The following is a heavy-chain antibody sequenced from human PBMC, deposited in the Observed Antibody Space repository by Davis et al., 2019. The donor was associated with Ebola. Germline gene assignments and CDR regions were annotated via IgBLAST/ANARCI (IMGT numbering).Heavy chain of an antibody. CDR1: GGSISSYY. CDR2: IYYSGST. Sequence: MPSETLSLTCTVSGGSISSYYWSWIRQPPGKGLEWIGYIYYSGSTYYNPSLRSRVTISVDSSKNQFSLKLSSATAADTAVYYCARPWYSGTYYDAYDIWGQGTMVAVSS. J-gene: IGHJ3*02. CDR3: ARPWYSGTYYDAYDI. V-gene: IGHV4-59*08. D-gene: IGHD1-26*01.